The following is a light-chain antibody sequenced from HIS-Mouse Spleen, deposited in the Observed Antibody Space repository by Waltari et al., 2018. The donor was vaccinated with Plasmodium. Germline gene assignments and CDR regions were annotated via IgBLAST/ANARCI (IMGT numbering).Light chain of an antibody. J-gene: IGLJ3*02. CDR3: YSTDSSGNHRV. V-gene: IGLV3-10*01. CDR1: ALPTKY. Sequence: SYELTQPPSVSVSPGQTARITCSGDALPTKYAYWYQHKSGQAPVLVIYEDSKRPPGIPERFSGSSSGTMATLTISGAQVEDEADYYCYSTDSSGNHRVFGGGTKLTVL. CDR2: EDS.